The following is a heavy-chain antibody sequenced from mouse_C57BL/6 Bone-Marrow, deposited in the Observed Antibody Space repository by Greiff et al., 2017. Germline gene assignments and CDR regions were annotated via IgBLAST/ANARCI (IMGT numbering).Heavy chain of an antibody. CDR1: GFNIKNTY. V-gene: IGHV14-3*01. J-gene: IGHJ3*01. D-gene: IGHD1-1*02. CDR3: ALPSGSYVGFAY. CDR2: IAPANGNT. Sequence: EVQLQQSVAELVRPGASVQLSCTASGFNIKNTYMHWVKQRPEQGLEWIGRIAPANGNTKYAPKFQGKATITADTSSNTASLQLSSLTSEDTAIYYCALPSGSYVGFAYWGQGTLVTVSA.